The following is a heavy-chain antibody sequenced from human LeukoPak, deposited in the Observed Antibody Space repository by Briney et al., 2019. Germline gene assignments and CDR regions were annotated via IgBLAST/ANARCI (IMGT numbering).Heavy chain of an antibody. D-gene: IGHD3-10*01. CDR1: GYTFTSYG. CDR2: ISGYNGNT. V-gene: IGHV1-18*01. J-gene: IGHJ4*02. Sequence: ASVKVSCKASGYTFTSYGISWVRQAPGQGLEWMGWISGYNGNTNYAQNLQGRVTMTRDTSTSTAYMELRSLRSDDTAVYYCARVPLWFGEFQFDYWGQGTLVTVSS. CDR3: ARVPLWFGEFQFDY.